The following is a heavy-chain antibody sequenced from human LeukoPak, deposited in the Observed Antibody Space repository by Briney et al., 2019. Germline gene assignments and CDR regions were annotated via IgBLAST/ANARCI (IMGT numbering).Heavy chain of an antibody. CDR2: ISGSDGGT. D-gene: IGHD4-17*01. CDR3: ARLRNTMTTPRFDY. J-gene: IGHJ4*02. CDR1: RFIFTTYA. V-gene: IGHV3-23*01. Sequence: PGGSLRLSCAASRFIFTTYAMSWVRQAPGKGLEWVSAISGSDGGTHYADSVKGRFTSSRDNSNDTLYLQMNSLRADDTDLYSCARLRNTMTTPRFDYWGQGTLVTVSS.